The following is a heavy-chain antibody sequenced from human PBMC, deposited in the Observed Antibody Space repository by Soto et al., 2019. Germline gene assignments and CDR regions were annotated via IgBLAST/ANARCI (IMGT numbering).Heavy chain of an antibody. CDR1: GGSISSYY. V-gene: IGHV4-59*01. CDR2: IYYSGST. Sequence: SETLSLTCTVCGGSISSYYWSWIRQRPGKGLEWIGYIYYSGSTNYNPSLKSRVTISVDTSKNQFSLKLSSVTAADTAVYYCARDRSRIQLPSLYYYYYGMDVWGQGTTVTVSS. D-gene: IGHD5-18*01. J-gene: IGHJ6*02. CDR3: ARDRSRIQLPSLYYYYYGMDV.